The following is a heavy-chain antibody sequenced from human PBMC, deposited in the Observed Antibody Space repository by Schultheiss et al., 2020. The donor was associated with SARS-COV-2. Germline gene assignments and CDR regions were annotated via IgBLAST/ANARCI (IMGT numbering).Heavy chain of an antibody. D-gene: IGHD5-12*01. CDR1: GYTFTGYY. J-gene: IGHJ5*02. Sequence: GGSLRLSCKASGYTFTGYYMHWVRQAPGQGLEWMGWINPNSGGTNYAQKFQGWVTMTRDTSISTAYMELSRLRSDDTAVYYCARGGYSGYDFTWFDPWGQGTLVTVSS. V-gene: IGHV1-2*04. CDR3: ARGGYSGYDFTWFDP. CDR2: INPNSGGT.